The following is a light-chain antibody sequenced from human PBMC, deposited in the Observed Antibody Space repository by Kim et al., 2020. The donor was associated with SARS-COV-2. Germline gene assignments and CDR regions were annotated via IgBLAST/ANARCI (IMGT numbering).Light chain of an antibody. CDR1: SSDVGAYDY. CDR3: TSFTTTAVWV. J-gene: IGLJ3*02. V-gene: IGLV2-14*03. CDR2: DVT. Sequence: QSALTQPASVSGSPGQSITISCTGTSSDVGAYDYVSWYQQRPGKAPKLLIYDVTDWPSGISNRFSGSKSGNTASLTISGLQAEDEADYYCTSFTTTAVWVFGGGTQLTVL.